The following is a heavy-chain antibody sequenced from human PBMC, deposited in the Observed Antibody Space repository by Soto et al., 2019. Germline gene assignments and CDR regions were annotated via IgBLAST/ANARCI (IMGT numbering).Heavy chain of an antibody. CDR1: GFNFISYG. V-gene: IGHV3-33*01. CDR3: ASSWAVAGEPLLYFDY. CDR2: IWYDGSNK. J-gene: IGHJ4*02. D-gene: IGHD6-19*01. Sequence: PGGSLIFSCAASGFNFISYGMHWVRQAPGKGLEWVAVIWYDGSNKYYADSVKGRFTISRDNSKNTLYLQMNSLRAEDTAVYYCASSWAVAGEPLLYFDYWGQGTLVTVSS.